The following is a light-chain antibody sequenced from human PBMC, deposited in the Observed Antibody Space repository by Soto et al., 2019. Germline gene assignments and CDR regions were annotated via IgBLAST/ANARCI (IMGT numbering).Light chain of an antibody. CDR3: HQSSTPQWT. CDR1: QSIGIY. V-gene: IGKV1-39*01. Sequence: DIQMTQSPSSLSASVGDRVTITCRASQSIGIYLNWYQQKPGKAPKLLIHAASRLQSGVPSRFSGSGSGSDFTLTISSLQPEDFATYYCHQSSTPQWTFGQWTKVEI. J-gene: IGKJ1*01. CDR2: AAS.